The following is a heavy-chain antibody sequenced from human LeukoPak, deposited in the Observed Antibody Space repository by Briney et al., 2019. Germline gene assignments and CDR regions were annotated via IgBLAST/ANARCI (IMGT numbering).Heavy chain of an antibody. D-gene: IGHD6-13*01. Sequence: PSETLSLTCGVSGASIVSSNWWNWVRQPPGKDLEWIGEIYHTGSTHYSPSLKSRVTISVDKSKNQFSLKVTSVTAADTAVYYCASPIIAAAGRGPPFDYWGQGTLVTVSS. CDR2: IYHTGST. CDR3: ASPIIAAAGRGPPFDY. J-gene: IGHJ4*02. V-gene: IGHV4-4*02. CDR1: GASIVSSNW.